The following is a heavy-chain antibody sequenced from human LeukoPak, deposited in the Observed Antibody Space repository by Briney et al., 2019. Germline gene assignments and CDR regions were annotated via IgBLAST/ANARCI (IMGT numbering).Heavy chain of an antibody. J-gene: IGHJ3*02. CDR3: ARVIAAEQDYSHDAFDI. D-gene: IGHD6-13*01. V-gene: IGHV3-30*02. CDR1: GFAFSSYG. Sequence: GGSLRLSCAASGFAFSSYGMHWVRQAPGKGLEWVAYIHYDSSTDDYADSVKGRFTISRDNAKNSLYLQMNSLRAEDTAVYYCARVIAAEQDYSHDAFDIWGQGTMVTVSS. CDR2: IHYDSSTD.